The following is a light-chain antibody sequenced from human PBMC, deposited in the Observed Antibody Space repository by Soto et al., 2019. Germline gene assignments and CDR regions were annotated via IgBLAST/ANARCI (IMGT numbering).Light chain of an antibody. CDR2: DVT. CDR3: NSYTTSRSRV. J-gene: IGLJ3*02. V-gene: IGLV2-14*03. Sequence: QSVLTQPASVSGSPGQSITISCTGTSSDVGAYNYVSWYQQHPGRAPKLIIFDVTRRPSGVSNRFSGSKSGNTASLTISGLQSEDEADYYCNSYTTSRSRVFGGGTQLTVL. CDR1: SSDVGAYNY.